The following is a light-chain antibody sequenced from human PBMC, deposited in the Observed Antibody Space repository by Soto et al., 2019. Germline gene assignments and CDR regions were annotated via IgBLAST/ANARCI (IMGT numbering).Light chain of an antibody. CDR3: QKYNSARWT. CDR2: AAS. CDR1: QGISSY. Sequence: AIRMTQSASSLSASTGDRVTITCRASQGISSYLAWYQQKPGKAPKLLIYAASTLQSGVPSRFSGSGSGTDFTLTISCLQSEDFATYYCQKYNSARWTFGLGTKVDIK. J-gene: IGKJ1*01. V-gene: IGKV1-8*01.